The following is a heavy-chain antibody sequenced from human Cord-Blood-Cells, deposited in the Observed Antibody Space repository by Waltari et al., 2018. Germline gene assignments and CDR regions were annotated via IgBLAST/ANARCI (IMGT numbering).Heavy chain of an antibody. J-gene: IGHJ1*01. CDR3: ARAKSGSYFYFQH. Sequence: QVQLVQSGAEVKKPGASVKVSCKASGYTFTSYAMHWVRQAPGHRLEWMGWINAGNGITKYSQKFQGRVTITRDTSASTAYMELSSLRSEDTAVYYCARAKSGSYFYFQHWGQGTLVTVSS. D-gene: IGHD1-26*01. CDR1: GYTFTSYA. CDR2: INAGNGIT. V-gene: IGHV1-3*01.